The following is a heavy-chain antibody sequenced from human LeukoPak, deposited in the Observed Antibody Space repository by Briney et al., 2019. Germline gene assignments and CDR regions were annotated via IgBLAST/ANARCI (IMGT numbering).Heavy chain of an antibody. D-gene: IGHD3-10*01. CDR2: INPNSGGT. J-gene: IGHJ4*02. Sequence: ASVKVSCKTSGYTFTGYNIHWVRQAPGQGLEWMGWINPNSGGTNYAQNFQGRVTMTRDTSISTASMELSRLRSDDTAVYYCARVLLNYGLKEWGQGTLVTVSS. CDR3: ARVLLNYGLKE. CDR1: GYTFTGYN. V-gene: IGHV1-2*02.